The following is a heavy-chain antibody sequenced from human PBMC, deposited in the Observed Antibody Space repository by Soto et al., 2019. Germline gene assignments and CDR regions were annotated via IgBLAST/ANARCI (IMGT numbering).Heavy chain of an antibody. CDR2: INPNSGGT. D-gene: IGHD5-18*01. CDR1: GYTFTGYY. J-gene: IGHJ4*02. CDR3: ARVIGYSYGYYPLGY. Sequence: ASVKVSCKASGYTFTGYYMHWVRQAPGQGLEWMGWINPNSGGTNYAQKFQGRVTMTRDTSISTAYMELSRLRSDDTAVYYCARVIGYSYGYYPLGYWGQGTLVTVPQ. V-gene: IGHV1-2*02.